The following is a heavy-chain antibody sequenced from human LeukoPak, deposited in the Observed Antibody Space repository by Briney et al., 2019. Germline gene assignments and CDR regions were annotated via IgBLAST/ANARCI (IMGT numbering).Heavy chain of an antibody. CDR3: ARGWFGELLHY. CDR1: GGSISSYY. CDR2: IYYSGST. Sequence: PSETLSLTCTVSGGSISSYYWSWIRQPPGRGLEWIGYIYYSGSTNYNPSLKSRVTISVDTSKNQFSLKLSSVTAADTAVYYCARGWFGELLHYWGQGTLDTVSS. V-gene: IGHV4-59*01. J-gene: IGHJ4*02. D-gene: IGHD3-10*01.